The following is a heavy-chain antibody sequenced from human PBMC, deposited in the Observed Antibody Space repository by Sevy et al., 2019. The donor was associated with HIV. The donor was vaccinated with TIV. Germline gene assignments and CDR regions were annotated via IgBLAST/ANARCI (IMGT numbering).Heavy chain of an antibody. CDR1: GGSISSGGYY. V-gene: IGHV4-31*03. D-gene: IGHD3-10*01. CDR3: ARSPYVPGFDY. Sequence: SETLSLTCTVSGGSISSGGYYWSWIRQHPGKGLEWIGYIYYSGSTYYHPSLKSRVTISVDTSKNQFSLKLSSVTAADTAVYYCARSPYVPGFDYWGQGTLVTVSS. J-gene: IGHJ4*02. CDR2: IYYSGST.